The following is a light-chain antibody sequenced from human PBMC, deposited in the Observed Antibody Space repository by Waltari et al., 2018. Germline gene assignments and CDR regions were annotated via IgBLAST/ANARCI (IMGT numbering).Light chain of an antibody. Sequence: QSVLTQPPSVSGAPGQRVIISCAGSGSNVGAGYDVQWYQQLPGRAPTLLINGNTIRPSGVPGRISGSKSGAAAALAITGLQAEDEADYYCQSYDSNVGGSVFGAGTKV. J-gene: IGLJ1*01. CDR1: GSNVGAGYD. CDR3: QSYDSNVGGSV. CDR2: GNT. V-gene: IGLV1-40*01.